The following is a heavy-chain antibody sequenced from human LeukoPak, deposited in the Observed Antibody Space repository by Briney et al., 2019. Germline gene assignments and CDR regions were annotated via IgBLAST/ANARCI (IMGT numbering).Heavy chain of an antibody. CDR1: GFTFSSYG. V-gene: IGHV3-74*01. CDR3: ARQRGNSYGMDV. Sequence: GGSLRLSCAASGFTFSSYGMHWVRQAPGKGLVWVSRINSDGSSTSYADSVKGRFTISRDNAKNTLYLQMNSLRAEDTAVYYCARQRGNSYGMDVWGQGTTVTVSS. J-gene: IGHJ6*02. D-gene: IGHD6-25*01. CDR2: INSDGSST.